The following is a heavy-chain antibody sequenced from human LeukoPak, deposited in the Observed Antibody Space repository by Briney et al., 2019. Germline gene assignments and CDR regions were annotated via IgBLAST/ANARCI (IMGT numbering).Heavy chain of an antibody. CDR3: ARVGFCGGDCYTNPHIPFDY. CDR1: GYTFTNYG. J-gene: IGHJ4*02. V-gene: IGHV1-18*01. CDR2: ISAYNGNT. D-gene: IGHD2-21*01. Sequence: ASVKVSCKASGYTFTNYGISWVRQAPGQGLEWLGWISAYNGNTDYAQILQGRVTMTTDTSTSTAYMELRSLRSDDTAVYYWARVGFCGGDCYTNPHIPFDYWGQGTPVTVSS.